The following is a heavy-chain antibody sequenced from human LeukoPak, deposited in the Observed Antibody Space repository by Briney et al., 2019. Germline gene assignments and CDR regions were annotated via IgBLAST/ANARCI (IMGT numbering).Heavy chain of an antibody. J-gene: IGHJ4*02. CDR3: ARGDYGDFTAGKDY. D-gene: IGHD4-17*01. Sequence: QPGGSLTLSCAPSGFTFSSYWMHWVRQAPGKGLVWVSRINSDGSSTSYADSVKGRFTISRDNAKNTLYLQMNSLRAEDTAVYYCARGDYGDFTAGKDYWGQGTLVTVSS. CDR1: GFTFSSYW. CDR2: INSDGSST. V-gene: IGHV3-74*01.